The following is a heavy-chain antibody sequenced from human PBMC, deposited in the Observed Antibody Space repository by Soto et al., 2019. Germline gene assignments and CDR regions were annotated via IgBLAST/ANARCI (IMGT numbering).Heavy chain of an antibody. CDR3: ARDSRRVSGTEWYWFDP. J-gene: IGHJ5*02. CDR1: GGTFSNYA. V-gene: IGHV1-69*13. D-gene: IGHD6-19*01. Sequence: SVKVSCKASGGTFSNYAFNWVRQAPGQGLEWMGGIIPIFGTTKYAQKFQGRVTITADESASTAYMELSSLRSEDTAMYYCARDSRRVSGTEWYWFDPWGKGTLVTVSS. CDR2: IIPIFGTT.